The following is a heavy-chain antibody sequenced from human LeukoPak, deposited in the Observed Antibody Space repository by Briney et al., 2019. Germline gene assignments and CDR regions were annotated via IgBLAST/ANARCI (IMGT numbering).Heavy chain of an antibody. V-gene: IGHV5-51*01. CDR1: GYRFTTYW. CDR2: IYPGDSDT. D-gene: IGHD6-13*01. CDR3: ARRLAAANTDAFDI. J-gene: IGHJ3*02. Sequence: GGALKISFKGSGYRFTTYWIAWGRPMPGEGLEWMGIIYPGDSDTRYSPSFQGQVTISADKSTSTAYLQWSSLKASDTAMYFCARRLAAANTDAFDIWGQGTMVTISS.